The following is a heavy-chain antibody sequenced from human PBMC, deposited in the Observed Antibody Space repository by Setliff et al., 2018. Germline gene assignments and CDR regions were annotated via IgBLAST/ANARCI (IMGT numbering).Heavy chain of an antibody. D-gene: IGHD2-15*01. V-gene: IGHV3-7*03. Sequence: PGESLKISCAASGFTFNNYWMSWVRQAPGKGLEWVASIKKDGSERYYVDSVKGRFTISRDNAENSLYLQMNSLRVEDTAVYHCARDAAAATGSFDIWGQGTMVTVSS. CDR1: GFTFNNYW. CDR3: ARDAAAATGSFDI. J-gene: IGHJ3*02. CDR2: IKKDGSER.